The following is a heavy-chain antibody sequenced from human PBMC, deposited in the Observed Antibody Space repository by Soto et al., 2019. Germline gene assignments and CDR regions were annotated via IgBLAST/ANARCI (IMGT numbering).Heavy chain of an antibody. J-gene: IGHJ6*02. Sequence: PSETLSLTCTVSGGSISSGGYYWSWIRQHPGKGLEWIGYIYYSGSTYYNPSLKSRVTISVDTSKNQFSLKLSSVTAADTAVYYCARDRNELAAGGIYYYGMDVWGQGTTVTVS. D-gene: IGHD6-25*01. CDR3: ARDRNELAAGGIYYYGMDV. V-gene: IGHV4-31*03. CDR1: GGSISSGGYY. CDR2: IYYSGST.